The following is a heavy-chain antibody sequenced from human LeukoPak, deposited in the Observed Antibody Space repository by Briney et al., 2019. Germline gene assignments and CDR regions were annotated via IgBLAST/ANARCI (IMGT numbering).Heavy chain of an antibody. D-gene: IGHD2-2*01. CDR2: INPSGGST. CDR1: GYTFTSYY. CDR3: ARVLPYAN. V-gene: IGHV1-46*01. J-gene: IGHJ4*02. Sequence: GGSLRLSCAASGYTFTSYYMHWVRQAPGQGLEWMGIINPSGGSTSYAQKFQGRVTITADESTSTAYMELSSLRSEDTAVYYCARVLPYANWGQGTLVTVSS.